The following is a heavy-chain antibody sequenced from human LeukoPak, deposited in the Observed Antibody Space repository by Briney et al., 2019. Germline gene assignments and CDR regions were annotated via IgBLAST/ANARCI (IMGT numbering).Heavy chain of an antibody. Sequence: ASVKVSCKASGYTFTGYYMHWVRQAPGQGLEWMGWINPNSGGTNYAQKFQGWVTMTRDTSISTAYMELSRLRSDDAAVYYCARAGSRWYDCSSTSCFLDWFDPWGQGTLVTVSS. CDR2: INPNSGGT. CDR3: ARAGSRWYDCSSTSCFLDWFDP. J-gene: IGHJ5*02. D-gene: IGHD2-2*01. V-gene: IGHV1-2*04. CDR1: GYTFTGYY.